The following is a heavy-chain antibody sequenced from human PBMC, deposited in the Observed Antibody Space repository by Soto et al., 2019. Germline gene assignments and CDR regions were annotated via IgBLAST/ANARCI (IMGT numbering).Heavy chain of an antibody. CDR1: GGTFSTSS. D-gene: IGHD2-15*01. V-gene: IGHV1-69*01. CDR2: IIPILGTT. CDR3: ARDNLEDIDLRGYCFDY. Sequence: QVQLVQSGAEVKKPGSSVKVSCKVSGGTFSTSSLSWVRQAPGQGLEWMGAIIPILGTTNYAQEFQGRLTITADESTRTAYMELSSLGSQDTALYFCARDNLEDIDLRGYCFDYWSQGTLVTVSS. J-gene: IGHJ4*02.